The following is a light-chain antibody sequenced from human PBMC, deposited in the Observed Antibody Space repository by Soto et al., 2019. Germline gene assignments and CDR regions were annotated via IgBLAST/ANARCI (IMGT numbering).Light chain of an antibody. CDR2: AAS. Sequence: DIQLTQSPSFLSASVGDRVTITCRASQGISSYLAWYQQKPGKAPKLLIYAASTLQSGVPSRFSGSGSGTEFTLTISSLQPEDFATYFCQQLNSYPRTLTFGGGTKVELK. J-gene: IGKJ4*01. CDR1: QGISSY. V-gene: IGKV1-9*01. CDR3: QQLNSYPRTLT.